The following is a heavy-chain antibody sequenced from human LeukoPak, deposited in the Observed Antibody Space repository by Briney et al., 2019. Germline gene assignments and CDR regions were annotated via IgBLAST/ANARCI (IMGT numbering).Heavy chain of an antibody. CDR3: LIADDYGDRDY. Sequence: GASVKVSCKASGYTFTSYEINCVRQATGHGLEWMGWMNPNSGNTGYAQKFQGRVTMTRNTSISTAYMELSSLQSEDTALCYLLIADDYGDRDYWGQGTLVTVSS. V-gene: IGHV1-8*01. J-gene: IGHJ4*02. D-gene: IGHD4-17*01. CDR2: MNPNSGNT. CDR1: GYTFTSYE.